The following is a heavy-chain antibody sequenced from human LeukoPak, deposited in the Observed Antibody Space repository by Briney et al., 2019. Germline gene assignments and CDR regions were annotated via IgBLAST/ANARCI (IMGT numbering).Heavy chain of an antibody. Sequence: GESLKTSCTASGYTFTSHWIAWVRQTPGKGLELMGVIYPGDSDTRYSPSFQGQVTISVDKSITTASLQWRSLKASDTAMYFCARLKLTLDYWGQGSLVTVSS. D-gene: IGHD4-23*01. J-gene: IGHJ4*02. CDR1: GYTFTSHW. V-gene: IGHV5-51*01. CDR2: IYPGDSDT. CDR3: ARLKLTLDY.